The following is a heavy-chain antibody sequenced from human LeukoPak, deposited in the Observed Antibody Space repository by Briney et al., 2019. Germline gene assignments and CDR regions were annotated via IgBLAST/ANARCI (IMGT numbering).Heavy chain of an antibody. J-gene: IGHJ4*02. CDR3: ASHSGYDPWDY. V-gene: IGHV1-2*02. Sequence: ASVKVSCKASGYTFTSYGISWVRQAPGQGLEWMGWINPNSGGTNYAQKFQGRVTMTRDTSISTAYMELSRLRSDDTAVYYCASHSGYDPWDYWGQGTLVTVSS. CDR2: INPNSGGT. CDR1: GYTFTSYG. D-gene: IGHD5-12*01.